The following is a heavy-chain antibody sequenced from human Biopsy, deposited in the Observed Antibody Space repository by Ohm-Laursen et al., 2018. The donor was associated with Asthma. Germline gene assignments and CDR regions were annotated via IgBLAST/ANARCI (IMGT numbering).Heavy chain of an antibody. D-gene: IGHD3-22*01. V-gene: IGHV3-7*01. Sequence: SLRLSCTASGFTFGDYWMSWVRQVPGKGLEWVANIKHDGTEKNHVDSLKGRFTISRDNAKNSLYLQMNSLRAEDTAVYYCAGGDSSNWSHYYFDYWGQGTLVTVSS. CDR2: IKHDGTEK. CDR3: AGGDSSNWSHYYFDY. CDR1: GFTFGDYW. J-gene: IGHJ4*02.